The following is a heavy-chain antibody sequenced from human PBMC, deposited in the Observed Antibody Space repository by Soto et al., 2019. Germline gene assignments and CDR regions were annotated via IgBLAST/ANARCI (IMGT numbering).Heavy chain of an antibody. CDR2: IYYSGST. V-gene: IGHV4-59*08. Sequence: PSETLSLTCTVSGGSISSYYWSWIRQPPGKGLEWIGYIYYSGSTNYNPSLKSRVTISVDTSKNQFSLKLSSVTAADTAVCYCARREENSGYDQGPTYYYYYMDVWGKGTTVTVSS. CDR3: ARREENSGYDQGPTYYYYYMDV. CDR1: GGSISSYY. D-gene: IGHD5-12*01. J-gene: IGHJ6*03.